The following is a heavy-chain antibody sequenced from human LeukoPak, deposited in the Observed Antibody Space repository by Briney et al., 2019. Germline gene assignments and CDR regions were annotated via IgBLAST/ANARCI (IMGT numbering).Heavy chain of an antibody. D-gene: IGHD2-2*01. CDR3: ARDDHQEGLLWDNYYYYGMDV. V-gene: IGHV3-21*01. CDR1: GFTFSSYS. J-gene: IGHJ6*02. Sequence: GGSLRLSCAASGFTFSSYSMNWVRQAPGKGLEWVSSISSSSSYIYYADSVKGRFTISRDNAKNSLCLQMNSLRAEDAAVYYCARDDHQEGLLWDNYYYYGMDVWGQGTTVTVSS. CDR2: ISSSSSYI.